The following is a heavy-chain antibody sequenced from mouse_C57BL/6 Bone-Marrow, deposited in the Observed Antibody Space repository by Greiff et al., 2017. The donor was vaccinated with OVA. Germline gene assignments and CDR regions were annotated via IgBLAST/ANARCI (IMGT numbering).Heavy chain of an antibody. V-gene: IGHV1-50*01. D-gene: IGHD1-1*01. CDR3: ARDYYGSSTYAMDY. CDR1: GYTFTSYW. J-gene: IGHJ4*01. CDR2: IDPSDSYT. Sequence: VQLQQPGAELVKPGASVKLSCKASGYTFTSYWMQWVKQRPGQGLEWIGEIDPSDSYTNYNQKFKSKATLTVDTSSSTAYMQLSSLTSEDSAVYYCARDYYGSSTYAMDYWGQGTSVTVSS.